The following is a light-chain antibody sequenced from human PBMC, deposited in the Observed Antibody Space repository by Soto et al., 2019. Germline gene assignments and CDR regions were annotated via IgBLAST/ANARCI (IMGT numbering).Light chain of an antibody. CDR2: EVS. V-gene: IGLV2-18*02. CDR1: SSDVGSYNR. Sequence: QSALTQPPSVSGSPGQSVTISCTGTSSDVGSYNRVSWYQQPPGTGPKLMIYEVSNRPSGVPDRFSGSKSGNTASLTISGLQAEDEADYYFSSFTSSTTLVFGEGTKVTVL. CDR3: SSFTSSTTLV. J-gene: IGLJ2*01.